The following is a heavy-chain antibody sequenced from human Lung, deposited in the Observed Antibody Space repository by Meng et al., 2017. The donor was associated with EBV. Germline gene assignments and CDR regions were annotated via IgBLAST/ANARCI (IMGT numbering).Heavy chain of an antibody. Sequence: QEELLQSAGEVQEPPSYVLVACNTFCYNFDNFGSNWGRQAPGQGREWMEWISAYNCNTDYGENPQGRVTMTKDPATSTDYMDLRSLRPDDTAVYYCARISEYDSSALDWWGQGTLVTVSS. D-gene: IGHD3-22*01. CDR1: CYNFDNFG. J-gene: IGHJ4*02. CDR3: ARISEYDSSALDW. V-gene: IGHV1-18*01. CDR2: ISAYNCNT.